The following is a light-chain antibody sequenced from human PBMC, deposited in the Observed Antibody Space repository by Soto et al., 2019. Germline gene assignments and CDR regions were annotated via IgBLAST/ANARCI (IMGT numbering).Light chain of an antibody. CDR2: DAS. Sequence: DIQMTQSPSSLSASVGDRVTITCRASQSITTYLNWYRQKPGRAPKLLIYDASNLEAGVPSRFRGSGSGTDFTFTISRLQPEDIATYYCQQSSSIPITFGQGTRLEIK. CDR3: QQSSSIPIT. J-gene: IGKJ5*01. CDR1: QSITTY. V-gene: IGKV1-33*01.